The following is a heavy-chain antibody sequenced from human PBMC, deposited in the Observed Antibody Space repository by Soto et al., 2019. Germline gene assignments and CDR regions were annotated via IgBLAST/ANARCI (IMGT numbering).Heavy chain of an antibody. CDR2: SGSGGTT. CDR3: AKTANRWFSAFDI. D-gene: IGHD3-10*01. J-gene: IGHJ3*02. Sequence: SGSGGTTYYADSVKGRFTFSRDNSKNTLYLQMNSLRAEDTAVYYCAKTANRWFSAFDIWGQGTMVTVSS. V-gene: IGHV3-23*01.